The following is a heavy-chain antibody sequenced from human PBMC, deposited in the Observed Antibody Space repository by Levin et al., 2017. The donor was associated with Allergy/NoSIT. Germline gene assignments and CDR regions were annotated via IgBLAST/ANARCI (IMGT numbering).Heavy chain of an antibody. CDR3: VAAAGGY. CDR1: GFTFSNVW. Sequence: KPGESLKISCAASGFTFSNVWMNWVRQAPGKGLEWVGRIKSITDGGTTDYAAPVKGRFIISRDDSKNTLYLHLNSLITEDTAVYYCVAAAGGYWGQGTRVTVSS. V-gene: IGHV3-15*05. J-gene: IGHJ4*02. D-gene: IGHD6-13*01. CDR2: IKSITDGGTT.